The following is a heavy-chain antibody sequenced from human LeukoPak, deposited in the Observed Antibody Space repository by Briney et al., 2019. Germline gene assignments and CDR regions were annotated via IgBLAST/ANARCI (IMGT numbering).Heavy chain of an antibody. CDR1: EFTFSRYW. Sequence: GGSLRLSCAASEFTFSRYWMQWVRQAPGKGLVCVSRINSDGTITNYAASVKGRFTISRDNDKNTLYLQMNSLRAEDTAVYYCVRDSSASYWGQGTLVTVSS. D-gene: IGHD3-22*01. CDR3: VRDSSASY. V-gene: IGHV3-74*01. CDR2: INSDGTIT. J-gene: IGHJ4*02.